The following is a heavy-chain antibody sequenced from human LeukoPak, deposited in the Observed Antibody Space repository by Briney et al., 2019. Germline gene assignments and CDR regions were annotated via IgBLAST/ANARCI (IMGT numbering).Heavy chain of an antibody. CDR1: GGTFSSYA. V-gene: IGHV1-69*06. CDR2: IIPIFGTA. CDR3: AREDSSDWYFDL. D-gene: IGHD6-6*01. J-gene: IGHJ2*01. Sequence: ASVKVSCKASGGTFSSYAISWVRQAPGQGLEWMGGIIPIFGTANYAQKFQGRVTITADKSTSTAYMELSSLRSEDTAVYYCAREDSSDWYFDLRGRGTLVTVSS.